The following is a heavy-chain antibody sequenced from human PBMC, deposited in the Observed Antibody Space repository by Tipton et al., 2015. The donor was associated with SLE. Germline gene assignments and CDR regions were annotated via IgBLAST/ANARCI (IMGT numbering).Heavy chain of an antibody. J-gene: IGHJ6*02. CDR1: GASISSTIYS. Sequence: TLSLTCTVSGASISSTIYSWAWIRQPPGKGLEWIGYIYYSGSTYYDPSLQSRLTMSVDTSRNQFSLKLSSVTAADTAVYYCVRGPKDVWGQGTTVTVSS. CDR3: VRGPKDV. V-gene: IGHV4-31*03. CDR2: IYYSGST.